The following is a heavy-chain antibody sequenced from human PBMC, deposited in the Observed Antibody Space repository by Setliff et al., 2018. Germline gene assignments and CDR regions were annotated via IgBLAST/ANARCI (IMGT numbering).Heavy chain of an antibody. CDR2: IHYSGTT. V-gene: IGHV4-34*01. J-gene: IGHJ6*03. CDR3: ARDVGASFWTVYHAVLPMDV. D-gene: IGHD3-3*01. CDR1: VTRGSFSGYY. Sequence: SETLSLTCGVFVTRGSFSGYYWSWIRQPPGKGLEWIGRIHYSGTTYYNASLKSRVTMSVDTSKKSFSLLLTSVTAADTAVYFCARDVGASFWTVYHAVLPMDVWGKGTTVTVSS.